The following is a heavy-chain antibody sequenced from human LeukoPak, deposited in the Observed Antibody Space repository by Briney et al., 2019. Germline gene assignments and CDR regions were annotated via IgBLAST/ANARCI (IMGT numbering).Heavy chain of an antibody. J-gene: IGHJ4*02. D-gene: IGHD1-26*01. CDR3: ARDRVGATDYFDY. CDR1: GFTFSSYA. Sequence: GGSLRLSCSASGFTFSSYAMHWVRQAPGKGLEWVAVISYDGSNKYYADSVKGRFTISRDNSKNTLYLQMNSLRAEDTAVYYCARDRVGATDYFDYWGQGTLVTVSS. CDR2: ISYDGSNK. V-gene: IGHV3-30-3*01.